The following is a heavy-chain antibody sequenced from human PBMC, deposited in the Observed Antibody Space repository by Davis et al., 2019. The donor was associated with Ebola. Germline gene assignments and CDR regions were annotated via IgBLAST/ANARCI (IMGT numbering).Heavy chain of an antibody. D-gene: IGHD6-19*01. CDR3: AMTGSSDWSSWFDP. V-gene: IGHV3-11*06. J-gene: IGHJ5*02. Sequence: SVKGRFTISRDDAKNSLYLQVSSLRAEDTAVYFCAMTGSSDWSSWFDPWGQGTLVTVSS.